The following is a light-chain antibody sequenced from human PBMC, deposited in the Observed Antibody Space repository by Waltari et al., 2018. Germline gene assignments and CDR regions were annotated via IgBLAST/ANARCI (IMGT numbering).Light chain of an antibody. V-gene: IGKV1-33*01. CDR3: QQHDNSPFT. CDR1: QGISNW. J-gene: IGKJ3*01. CDR2: RAS. Sequence: DIQMTQSPSSLSASVGASVTITCSASQGISNWLAWYQQKPGKAPKLLIYRASKLETGVPSRFSGSGSGTDFTLTISSLQPEDIATYYCQQHDNSPFTFGPGTKLDIK.